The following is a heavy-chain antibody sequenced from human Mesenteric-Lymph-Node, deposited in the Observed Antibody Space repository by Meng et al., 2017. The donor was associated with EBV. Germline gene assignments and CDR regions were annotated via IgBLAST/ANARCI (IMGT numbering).Heavy chain of an antibody. CDR3: ARVGQWLPIDY. V-gene: IGHV4-4*02. CDR2: IYHSGST. D-gene: IGHD6-19*01. CDR1: GGSISSSTW. Sequence: QVLLKQSGPVLGKPSGPLCLTCAVSGGSISSSTWGSWVRQPPGKGLEWIGEIYHSGSTNYNPSLKSRVTISVDKSKNQFSLNLSSVTAADTAVYYCARVGQWLPIDYWGQGALVTVSS. J-gene: IGHJ4*02.